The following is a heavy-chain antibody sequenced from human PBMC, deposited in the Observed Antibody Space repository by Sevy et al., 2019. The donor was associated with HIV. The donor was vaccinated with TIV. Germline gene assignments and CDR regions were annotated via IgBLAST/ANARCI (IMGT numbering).Heavy chain of an antibody. CDR2: FDPEEGNT. V-gene: IGHV1-24*01. J-gene: IGHJ4*02. Sequence: ASVKVSCKVSGYSFTELSMHWVRQAPGKGVEWMGGFDPEEGNTISAQKFQGRLTMTEDTSTDTAYMELSSLRSEDTAVYYCATAAYGAGIYGYFDYWGQGSLVTVSS. D-gene: IGHD3-10*01. CDR3: ATAAYGAGIYGYFDY. CDR1: GYSFTELS.